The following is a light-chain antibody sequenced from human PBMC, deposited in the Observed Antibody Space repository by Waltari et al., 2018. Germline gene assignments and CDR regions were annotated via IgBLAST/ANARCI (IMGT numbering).Light chain of an antibody. V-gene: IGKV3-11*01. CDR2: DAS. J-gene: IGKJ4*01. CDR1: QDVNDY. CDR3: QQRYA. Sequence: EIVLTQSPAPLSLSPGQRAALSCRASQDVNDYLAWYQQKPGQPPRLLIYDASKRATGIPARFSGSGSGTDFTLTISTLEPEDFGVYYCQQRYAFGGGTKVEI.